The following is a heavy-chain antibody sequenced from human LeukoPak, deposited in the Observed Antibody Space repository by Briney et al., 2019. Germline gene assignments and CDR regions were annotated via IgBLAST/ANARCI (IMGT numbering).Heavy chain of an antibody. CDR3: AGEPEQQLVRAWFDP. CDR2: TYYRSKWYN. D-gene: IGHD6-13*01. J-gene: IGHJ5*02. V-gene: IGHV6-1*01. Sequence: SQTLSLTCAISGDSVSSNSAAWNWIRQSPSGGLEWLGRTYYRSKWYNDYAVSVKSRITINPATSHNQFSLHLNSVTPEDTAVYFCAGEPEQQLVRAWFDPWGQGTLVTVSS. CDR1: GDSVSSNSAA.